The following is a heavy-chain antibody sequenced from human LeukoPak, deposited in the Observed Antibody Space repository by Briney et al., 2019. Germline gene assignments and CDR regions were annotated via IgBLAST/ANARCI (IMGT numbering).Heavy chain of an antibody. V-gene: IGHV3-53*01. CDR2: IYSGGST. CDR3: ARGLGYCTSTTCLLPFDY. D-gene: IGHD2-2*01. J-gene: IGHJ4*02. CDR1: GFTVSTYY. Sequence: GGSLRLSCAASGFTVSTYYMTWVRQAPGKGLECVSVIYSGGSTYYADSVKGRFTVSRNNSKNTLYLQMNSLRAEDTAMYYCARGLGYCTSTTCLLPFDYWGQGTLVTVSS.